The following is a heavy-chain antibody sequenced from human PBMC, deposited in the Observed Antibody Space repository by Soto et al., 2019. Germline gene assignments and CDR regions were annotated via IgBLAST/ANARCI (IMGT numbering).Heavy chain of an antibody. J-gene: IGHJ4*02. CDR2: IYPGDSDT. D-gene: IGHD1-26*01. CDR1: GYRFASHW. CDR3: ARYSGSYWHYLDF. V-gene: IGHV5-51*01. Sequence: GESLKISWKGSGYRFASHWVAWVRQMPEKGLEWIGTIYPGDSDTKYSPAFRGQVTISADTSVSTAYLQWRSLEATDSAIYYCARYSGSYWHYLDFWGQGTLVTVSS.